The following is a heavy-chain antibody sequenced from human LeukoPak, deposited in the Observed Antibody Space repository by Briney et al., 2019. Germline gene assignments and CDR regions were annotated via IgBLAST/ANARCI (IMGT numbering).Heavy chain of an antibody. CDR1: GFTFSDDY. D-gene: IGHD2-2*01. CDR2: ISSSGSTI. J-gene: IGHJ6*03. Sequence: PGGSLRPSCAASGFTFSDDYMNWIRQAPGKGLEWVSYISSSGSTISYADSVKGRFTISRDDAKNTLYLQMNSLRAEDTAVYYCARDGVVVVPAAILPESQNYYYYYMDVWGKGTTVTVSS. CDR3: ARDGVVVVPAAILPESQNYYYYYMDV. V-gene: IGHV3-11*04.